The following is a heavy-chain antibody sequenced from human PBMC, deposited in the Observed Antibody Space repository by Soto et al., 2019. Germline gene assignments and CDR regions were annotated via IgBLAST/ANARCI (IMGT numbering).Heavy chain of an antibody. CDR3: ARWTFYVNGTYYNVIYY. CDR1: GFTTRHNG. CDR2: MWFDGKHQ. V-gene: IGHV3-33*01. Sequence: GGSRRLSWAGSGFTTRHNGIHWFRQAPGKGLEWVAVMWFDGKHQYYADSVKGRFTISRDNSKNTLYLQMNSLRADDTALYYCARWTFYVNGTYYNVIYYCGLGTVLPVS. D-gene: IGHD3-10*01. J-gene: IGHJ4*02.